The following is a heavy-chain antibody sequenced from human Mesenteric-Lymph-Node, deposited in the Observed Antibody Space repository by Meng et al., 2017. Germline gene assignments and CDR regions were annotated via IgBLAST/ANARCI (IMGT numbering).Heavy chain of an antibody. J-gene: IGHJ4*02. CDR3: ARDPGGGCGGDYYFDY. V-gene: IGHV3-21*01. D-gene: IGHD2-21*02. Sequence: GGSLRLSCAASGFTFSSYSMNWVRQAPGKGLEWVSSISSSSSYIYYADSVKGRFTISRDNAKNSLYLQMNSLRAEDTAVYYCARDPGGGCGGDYYFDYWGQGTLVTVSS. CDR1: GFTFSSYS. CDR2: ISSSSSYI.